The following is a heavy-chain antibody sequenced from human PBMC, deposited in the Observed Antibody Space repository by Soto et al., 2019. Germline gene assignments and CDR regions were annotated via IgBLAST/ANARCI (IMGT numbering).Heavy chain of an antibody. CDR3: ARVDDYVWGSFRP. J-gene: IGHJ4*02. Sequence: ASVKVSCKASGYTFTTHGISWVRQAPGQGLEWMGWISPYNGKPTYAQKVQGRVTMTTDTSTSTAYMELRGLRSDDTAVYYCARVDDYVWGSFRPWGQGTQVTVSS. D-gene: IGHD3-16*02. CDR2: ISPYNGKP. CDR1: GYTFTTHG. V-gene: IGHV1-18*04.